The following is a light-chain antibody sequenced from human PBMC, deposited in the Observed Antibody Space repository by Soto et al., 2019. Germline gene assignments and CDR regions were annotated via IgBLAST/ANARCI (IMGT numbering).Light chain of an antibody. J-gene: IGKJ1*01. CDR3: QQYNNYFWA. CDR1: QSISGW. CDR2: KAS. Sequence: DIQMTQSPSSLSAFVGDRVTMTCRASQSISGWLAWYQQKPGKAPHLLIYKASSLESGVPSRFSGSGSGTEFTLTISSLQPDDLATYYCQQYNNYFWAFGQGTTGDIK. V-gene: IGKV1-5*03.